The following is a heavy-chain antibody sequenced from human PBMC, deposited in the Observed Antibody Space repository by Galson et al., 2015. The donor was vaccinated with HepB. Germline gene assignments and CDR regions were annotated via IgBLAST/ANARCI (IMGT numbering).Heavy chain of an antibody. V-gene: IGHV3-48*01. D-gene: IGHD3-10*01. CDR2: ISSSSSTI. Sequence: SLRLSCAASGFSFRTFSINWVRQAPGKGLEGVSYISSSSSTIYYADSVKGRFTISRDNAKNSLYLQMNSLRAEDTAVYYCARFTGAGRFDYWGHGTLVTVSS. CDR3: ARFTGAGRFDY. CDR1: GFSFRTFS. J-gene: IGHJ4*01.